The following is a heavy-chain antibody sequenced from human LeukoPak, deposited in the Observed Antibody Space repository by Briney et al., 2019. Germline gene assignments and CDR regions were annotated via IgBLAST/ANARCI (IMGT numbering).Heavy chain of an antibody. D-gene: IGHD2-8*01. J-gene: IGHJ6*03. Sequence: SETLSFTCTVSGGSISSYYWSWIRQPPGKGLEWIGYIYYSGSTNYNPSLKSRVTISVDTSKNQFSLKLSSVTAADTAVYYCARVGAKVYASDYYYYMDVWGKGTTVTVSS. CDR3: ARVGAKVYASDYYYYMDV. CDR2: IYYSGST. CDR1: GGSISSYY. V-gene: IGHV4-59*01.